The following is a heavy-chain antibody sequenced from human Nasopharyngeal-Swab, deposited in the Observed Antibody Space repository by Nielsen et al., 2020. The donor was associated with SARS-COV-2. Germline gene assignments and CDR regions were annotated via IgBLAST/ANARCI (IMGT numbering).Heavy chain of an antibody. CDR3: ARDHQGYCSSTSCHNWFDP. Sequence: GESLKISCAASGFTFSDYYMSWIRQAPGKGPEWVSYISSSGSTIYYADSVKGRFTISRDNAKNSLYLQMNSLRAEDTAVYYCARDHQGYCSSTSCHNWFDPWGQGTLVTVSS. J-gene: IGHJ5*02. CDR2: ISSSGSTI. V-gene: IGHV3-11*04. D-gene: IGHD2-2*01. CDR1: GFTFSDYY.